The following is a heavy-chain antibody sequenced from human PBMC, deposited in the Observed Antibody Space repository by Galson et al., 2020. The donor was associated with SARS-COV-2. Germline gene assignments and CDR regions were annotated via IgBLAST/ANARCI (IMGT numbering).Heavy chain of an antibody. Sequence: KIGESLKMYCKGSGNSFTSYWIGWVRQMPGKGLEWMGNIYPGDSDTRYSPSFQGKVTIPADKSISTAYLQWSSLKASDTAMYYCARPTGDHAFDIWGQGTMVTVSS. V-gene: IGHV5-51*01. CDR1: GNSFTSYW. J-gene: IGHJ3*02. CDR3: ARPTGDHAFDI. CDR2: IYPGDSDT. D-gene: IGHD2-8*02.